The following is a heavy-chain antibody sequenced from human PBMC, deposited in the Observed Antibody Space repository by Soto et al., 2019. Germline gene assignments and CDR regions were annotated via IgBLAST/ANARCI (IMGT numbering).Heavy chain of an antibody. Sequence: SETLSLTCAVYGGSFSGYYWSWIRQPPGKGLEWIGEINHSGSTNYNPSLKSRVTISVDTSKNQFSLKLSSVTAADTAVYYCARGHVATISNYWGQGTLVTVSS. CDR2: INHSGST. CDR3: ARGHVATISNY. V-gene: IGHV4-34*01. D-gene: IGHD5-12*01. CDR1: GGSFSGYY. J-gene: IGHJ4*02.